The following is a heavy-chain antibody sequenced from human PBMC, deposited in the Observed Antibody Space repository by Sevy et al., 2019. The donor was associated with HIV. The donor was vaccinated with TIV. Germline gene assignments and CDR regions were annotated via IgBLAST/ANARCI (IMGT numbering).Heavy chain of an antibody. CDR2: ISASNGNT. CDR3: ELYCSTTNCIFDY. J-gene: IGHJ4*02. D-gene: IGHD2-2*01. V-gene: IGHV1-18*01. CDR1: GYTFMNYG. Sequence: ASVKVSCKASGYTFMNYGISWVRQAPGQGLEWMGWISASNGNTNYAQKFQGRVTMTTDTSTTTAYMELRSLRSDDTAVYYCELYCSTTNCIFDYWGQGPLVTVSS.